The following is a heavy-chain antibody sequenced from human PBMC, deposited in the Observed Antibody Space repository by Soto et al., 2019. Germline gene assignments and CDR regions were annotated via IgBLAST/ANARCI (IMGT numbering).Heavy chain of an antibody. CDR2: IYPGDSDT. CDR3: ARLLYYYDSSGYFALSYYFDY. J-gene: IGHJ4*02. D-gene: IGHD3-22*01. V-gene: IGHV5-51*01. CDR1: GYSFTSYW. Sequence: PGESLKISCKGSGYSFTSYWIGWVRQMPGKGLEWMGIIYPGDSDTRYSPSFQGQVTISADKSISTAYLQWSSLKASDTAMYYCARLLYYYDSSGYFALSYYFDYWGQGTLVTVSS.